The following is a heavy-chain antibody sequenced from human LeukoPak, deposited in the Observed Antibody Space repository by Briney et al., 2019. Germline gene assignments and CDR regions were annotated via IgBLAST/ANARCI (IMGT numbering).Heavy chain of an antibody. D-gene: IGHD6-19*01. CDR3: ARGVAVAARFDY. CDR2: ISYDGSNK. CDR1: GFTFSSYA. J-gene: IGHJ4*02. Sequence: GGSLRLSCAASGFTFSSYAMHWVRQAPGKGLEWVAVISYDGSNKYYADSVKGRFTISRDNSKNTLYLQMNSLRAEDTAVYYCARGVAVAARFDYWGQGTLVTVSS. V-gene: IGHV3-30*14.